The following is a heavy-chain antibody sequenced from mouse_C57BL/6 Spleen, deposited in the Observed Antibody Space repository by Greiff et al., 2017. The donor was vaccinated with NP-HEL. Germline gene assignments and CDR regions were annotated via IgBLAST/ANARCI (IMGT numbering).Heavy chain of an antibody. V-gene: IGHV1-26*01. D-gene: IGHD2-1*01. CDR1: GYTFTDYY. J-gene: IGHJ3*01. Sequence: VQLQQSGPELVKPGASVKISCKASGYTFTDYYMNWVQQSHGKSLEWIGDINPNNGGTSYTQKFKGQVTLTVDKSSSTAYMELRSLTSEDSAVYYCAREGYGNSFAYWGQGTLVTVSA. CDR3: AREGYGNSFAY. CDR2: INPNNGGT.